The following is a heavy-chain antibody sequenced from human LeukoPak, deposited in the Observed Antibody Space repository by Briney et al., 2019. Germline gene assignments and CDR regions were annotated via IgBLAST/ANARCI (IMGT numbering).Heavy chain of an antibody. CDR1: GPSFSGVY. CDR2: ITLGGDP. J-gene: IGHJ4*02. V-gene: IGHV4-34*01. D-gene: IGHD5-18*01. CDR3: ARGGIRPYFDY. Sequence: PSETLSLTCSVSGPSFSGVYWTWIRQSPGRGLEWIGEITLGGDPNYNPSLKSRVTISVDTSKNQFSLKLSSVTAADTAVYYCARGGIRPYFDYWGQGTLVTVSS.